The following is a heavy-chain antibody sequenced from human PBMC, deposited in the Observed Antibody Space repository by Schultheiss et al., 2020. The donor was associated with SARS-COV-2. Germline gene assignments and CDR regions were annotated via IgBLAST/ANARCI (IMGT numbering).Heavy chain of an antibody. CDR1: GDTISDYF. CDR3: ARAYYGDYGYPPVTSTYYFDY. CDR2: IYYSGST. J-gene: IGHJ4*02. Sequence: SETLSLTCAVSGDTISDYFWSWIRQPPGKGLEWIGSIYYSGSTYYNPSLKSRVTISVDTSKNQFSLKLSSVTAADTAIYYCARAYYGDYGYPPVTSTYYFDYWGQGALVTVSS. D-gene: IGHD4-17*01. V-gene: IGHV4-38-2*01.